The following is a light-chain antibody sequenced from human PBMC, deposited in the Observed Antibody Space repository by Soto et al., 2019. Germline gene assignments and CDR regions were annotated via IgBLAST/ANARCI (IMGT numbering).Light chain of an antibody. CDR1: SSNIGTNT. CDR2: SDN. Sequence: QSVLTQPPSASGTPGQRVTISCSGGSSNIGTNTVNWYQQLPGAAPKLLIYSDNQRPSGVPNRFSGSKSGASASLAISGLQSEDEAEYYCATWDDSLNGYVFGPGTKVTVL. V-gene: IGLV1-44*01. J-gene: IGLJ1*01. CDR3: ATWDDSLNGYV.